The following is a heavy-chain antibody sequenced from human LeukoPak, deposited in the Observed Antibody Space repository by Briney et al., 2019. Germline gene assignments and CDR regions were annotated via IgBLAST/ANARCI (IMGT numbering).Heavy chain of an antibody. Sequence: QSGGSLRLSCAASGFTFSSYSMNWVRQAPGKGLEWVSYISSSSSTIYYADSVKGRFTISRDNSKNTLFLQVNSLRAEDTALYYCGRGVRKIDYWGQGTLVTVSS. CDR1: GFTFSSYS. CDR3: GRGVRKIDY. CDR2: ISSSSSTI. J-gene: IGHJ4*02. V-gene: IGHV3-48*01. D-gene: IGHD2-8*01.